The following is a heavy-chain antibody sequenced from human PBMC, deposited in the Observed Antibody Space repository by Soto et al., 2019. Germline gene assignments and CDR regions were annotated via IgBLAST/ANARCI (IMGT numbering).Heavy chain of an antibody. V-gene: IGHV4-34*01. J-gene: IGHJ5*02. CDR2: ISHSGST. CDR1: GGSFSGYY. D-gene: IGHD2-2*02. CDR3: ARGPPPGQLLYRLYFYNWFDP. Sequence: PSETLSLTCAVYGGSFSGYYWSWIRQPPGKGLEWIGEISHSGSTNYNPSLKSRVTISVDTSKNQFSLKLSSVTAADTAVYYCARGPPPGQLLYRLYFYNWFDPWGQGTLVTVSS.